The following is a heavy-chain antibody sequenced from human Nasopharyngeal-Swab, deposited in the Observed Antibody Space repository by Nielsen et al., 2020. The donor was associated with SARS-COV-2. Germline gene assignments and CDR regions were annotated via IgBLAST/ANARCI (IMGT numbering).Heavy chain of an antibody. J-gene: IGHJ4*02. V-gene: IGHV3-48*03. CDR1: GFTFSSYE. CDR2: ISSSGSTT. Sequence: GESLKISCAASGFTFSSYEMNWVRQAPGKGLEWVSYISSSGSTTYYADSVKGRFTISRDNAKNSLYLQMNSLRAEDTAVYYCARGPEPFWSGYFDYWGQGTLVTVSS. D-gene: IGHD3-3*01. CDR3: ARGPEPFWSGYFDY.